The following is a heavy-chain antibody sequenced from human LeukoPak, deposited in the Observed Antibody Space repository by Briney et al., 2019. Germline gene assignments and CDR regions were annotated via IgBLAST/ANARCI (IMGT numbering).Heavy chain of an antibody. V-gene: IGHV1-2*02. CDR2: INPKNSDT. CDR1: GYTFTGYY. CDR3: ARGADDFWSGYVMDV. J-gene: IGHJ6*04. Sequence: ASVKVSCKASGYTFTGYYMHWVRQAPAQGPEWMGWINPKNSDTNYEQKFLGRVTMTRDTSITTVYMELSRLRSDDTAVYYCARGADDFWSGYVMDVWGKGTTVTVSS. D-gene: IGHD3-3*01.